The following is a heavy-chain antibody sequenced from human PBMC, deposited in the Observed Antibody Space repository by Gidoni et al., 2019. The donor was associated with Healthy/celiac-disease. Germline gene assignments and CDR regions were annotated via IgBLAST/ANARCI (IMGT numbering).Heavy chain of an antibody. V-gene: IGHV4-34*01. CDR1: GGSFSGYY. D-gene: IGHD3-16*01. Sequence: QVQLQQWGAGLLKPSETLSLTCAVYGGSFSGYYWSWIRQPPGKGLEWIGEINHSGSTNYNPSLKSRVTISVDTSKNQFSLKLSSVTAADTAVYYCARAAYDYVWGSYGGWFDPWGQGTLVTVSS. CDR3: ARAAYDYVWGSYGGWFDP. J-gene: IGHJ5*02. CDR2: INHSGST.